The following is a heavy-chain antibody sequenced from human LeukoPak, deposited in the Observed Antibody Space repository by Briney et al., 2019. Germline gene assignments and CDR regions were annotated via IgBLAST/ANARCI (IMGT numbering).Heavy chain of an antibody. CDR2: ISGGGGST. CDR3: AKDLYDGSGYYLSLGDYAMDV. Sequence: GGSLRLSCTASGFTFSSYAMSWVRQSPGKGLEWVSAISGGGGSTYYADSVKGRFTISRDNSRNTLYLQMNSLRAEDTALYYCAKDLYDGSGYYLSLGDYAMDVWGQGTTVTVSS. CDR1: GFTFSSYA. D-gene: IGHD3-22*01. V-gene: IGHV3-23*01. J-gene: IGHJ6*02.